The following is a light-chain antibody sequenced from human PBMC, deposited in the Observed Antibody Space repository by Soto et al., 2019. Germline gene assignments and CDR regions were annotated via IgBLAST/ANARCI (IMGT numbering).Light chain of an antibody. V-gene: IGLV1-47*01. CDR3: AVWDNSLNGVA. CDR1: NSNMGRNY. J-gene: IGLJ2*01. Sequence: QSVLTQTPSASGTPGQSVTISCSGSNSNMGRNYVYWYQQVPGTPPKLLMYRNDVRPSGVPDRFTGSKSGTSASLAISGLRSEDEADYYCAVWDNSLNGVAFGGGTKLTVL. CDR2: RND.